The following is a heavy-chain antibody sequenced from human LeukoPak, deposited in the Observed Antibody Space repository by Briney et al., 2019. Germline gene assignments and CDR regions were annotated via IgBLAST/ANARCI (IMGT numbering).Heavy chain of an antibody. V-gene: IGHV4-39*07. CDR2: IYYSGST. Sequence: SETLSLTCTVSGGSISSSSYYWGWIRQPPGKGLEWIGSIYYSGSTNYNPSLKSRVTTSEDTSKNQFSLKLSSVTAADTAVYYCARDQSNWFDPWGQGTLVTVSS. CDR3: ARDQSNWFDP. J-gene: IGHJ5*02. CDR1: GGSISSSSYY.